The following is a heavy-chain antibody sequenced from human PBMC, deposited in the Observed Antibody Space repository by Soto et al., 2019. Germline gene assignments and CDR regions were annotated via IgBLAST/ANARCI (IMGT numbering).Heavy chain of an antibody. CDR1: GDSISSGYHY. J-gene: IGHJ5*02. D-gene: IGHD2-21*01. CDR2: IFYSGTA. CDR3: SRTDYGTAYIHP. Sequence: SETLSLTCTVSGDSISSGYHYWSWIRQPPGKGLEWIGYIFYSGTAYYNPSLKSRLTLSVDTSKNPFSLKLRTVTAADTALYYCSRTDYGTAYIHPWGQGSLVTVSS. V-gene: IGHV4-30-4*08.